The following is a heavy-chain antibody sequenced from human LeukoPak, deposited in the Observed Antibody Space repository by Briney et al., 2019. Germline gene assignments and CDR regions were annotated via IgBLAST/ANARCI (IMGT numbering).Heavy chain of an antibody. CDR2: IYYSGST. CDR1: GGSISSSSYY. D-gene: IGHD5-18*01. CDR3: ARSGYSYASAFDY. V-gene: IGHV4-39*01. Sequence: SETLSLTCTVSGGSISSSSYYWGWIRQPPGKGLEWIGSIYYSGSTYYNPSLKSRVTISVDTSKNQFSLKLSSVTAADTAVYYCARSGYSYASAFDYWGQGTLATVSS. J-gene: IGHJ4*02.